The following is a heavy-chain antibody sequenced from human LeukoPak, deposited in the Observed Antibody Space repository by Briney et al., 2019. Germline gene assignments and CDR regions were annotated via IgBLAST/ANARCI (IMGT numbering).Heavy chain of an antibody. J-gene: IGHJ4*02. CDR2: INWNGGST. Sequence: GGSLRLSCAASGFTFDDYGMTWVRQAPGKGLEWVSGINWNGGSTGYAGSVKGRFTISRDNAKNSLHLQMNSLRAEDTAVYYCARDYDSSGYYDYWGQGTLVTVSS. CDR3: ARDYDSSGYYDY. V-gene: IGHV3-20*04. CDR1: GFTFDDYG. D-gene: IGHD3-22*01.